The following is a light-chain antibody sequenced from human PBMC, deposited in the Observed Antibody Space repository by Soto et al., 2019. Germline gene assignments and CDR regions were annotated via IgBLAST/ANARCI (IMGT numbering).Light chain of an antibody. Sequence: EIVLTQSPATLSLSPGESATISCRATESISTDLAWYQQKPGQAPRLLIYDASKRASGIPDRFSGSGSGTDFTLTIGRLEPEDFAVYYCQQCGSSSTFGQGTRLEIK. CDR3: QQCGSSST. CDR2: DAS. CDR1: ESISTD. J-gene: IGKJ5*01. V-gene: IGKV3-11*01.